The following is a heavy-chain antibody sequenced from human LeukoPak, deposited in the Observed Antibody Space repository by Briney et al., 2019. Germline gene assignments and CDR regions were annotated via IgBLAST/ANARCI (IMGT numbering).Heavy chain of an antibody. Sequence: GGSLRLSCAAPGFMFSTYWMSWVRQAPGKGLEWVANIKQDGSDKYCVDSVKGRFTISRDNAKNSLYLQMNSLRAEDTALYYCARDAGGFGELVYWGQGTLVTVSS. J-gene: IGHJ4*02. CDR2: IKQDGSDK. CDR1: GFMFSTYW. CDR3: ARDAGGFGELVY. V-gene: IGHV3-7*01. D-gene: IGHD3-10*01.